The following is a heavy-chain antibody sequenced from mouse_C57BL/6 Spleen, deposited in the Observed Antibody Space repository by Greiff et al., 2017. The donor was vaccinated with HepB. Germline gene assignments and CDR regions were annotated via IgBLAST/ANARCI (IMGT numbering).Heavy chain of an antibody. CDR2: IYPGDGDT. CDR1: GYAFSSSW. Sequence: QVQLQQSGPELVKPGASVKISCKASGYAFSSSWMNWVKQRPGKGLEWIGRIYPGDGDTNYNGKFKGKATLTADKSSSTAYMQLSSLTSEDSAVYFCARGGYYGRGDAMDYWGQGTSVTVSS. D-gene: IGHD1-1*01. J-gene: IGHJ4*01. V-gene: IGHV1-82*01. CDR3: ARGGYYGRGDAMDY.